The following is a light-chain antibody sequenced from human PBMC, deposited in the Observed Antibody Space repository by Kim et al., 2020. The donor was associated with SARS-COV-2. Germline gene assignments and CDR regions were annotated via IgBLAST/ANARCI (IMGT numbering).Light chain of an antibody. V-gene: IGKV1-33*01. CDR2: DAS. Sequence: SVGDQVAITCWASQDISSYLNWYQQKPGKAPKNLMNDASNLEPGVPSRFSGSGAGTEFSFTISSLQPEDIATYYCQQYDNLPAWTFGQGTKVDIK. J-gene: IGKJ1*01. CDR3: QQYDNLPAWT. CDR1: QDISSY.